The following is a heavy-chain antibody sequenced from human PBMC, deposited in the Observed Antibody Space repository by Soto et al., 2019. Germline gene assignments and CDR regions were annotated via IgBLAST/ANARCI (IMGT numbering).Heavy chain of an antibody. CDR3: GRRYGSGYRAFDH. D-gene: IGHD3-10*01. J-gene: IGHJ4*02. CDR1: GDTFNFYS. V-gene: IGHV1-69*02. CDR2: VNPILSMS. Sequence: QVQLVQSGAEVKRPGSSVKVSCKASGDTFNFYSINWVRQAPGVGLEWVGRVNPILSMSNYAQRLQGRVTMAAGKSTCTADIGLRRLRSGVTGLYYCGRRYGSGYRAFDHWGQGALVTVSS.